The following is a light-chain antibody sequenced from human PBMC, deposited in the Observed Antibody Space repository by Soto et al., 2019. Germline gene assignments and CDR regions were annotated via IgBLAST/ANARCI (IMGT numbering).Light chain of an antibody. CDR3: GAWDSSLSAGV. CDR2: DND. J-gene: IGLJ3*02. Sequence: QSVLTQPPSVSAAPGQKVTVSCSGSRSNIGNNYVSWYQHLPGTAPKLLIYDNDKRPSGIPDRFSASKSGTSATLGITGLPTGDEADYYCGAWDSSLSAGVFGGGTKLTVL. CDR1: RSNIGNNY. V-gene: IGLV1-51*01.